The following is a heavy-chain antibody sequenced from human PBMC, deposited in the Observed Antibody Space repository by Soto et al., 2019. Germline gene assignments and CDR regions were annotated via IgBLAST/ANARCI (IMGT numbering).Heavy chain of an antibody. D-gene: IGHD6-6*01. CDR3: ARYLIAARPNQPYYYYGMDV. V-gene: IGHV5-10-1*03. Sequence: EVQLVQSGAEVKKPGESLRISCKGSGYSFTSYWISWVRQMPGKGLEWMGRIDPSDSYTNYSPSFQGHVTISADKSISTAYLQWSSLKASDTAMYYCARYLIAARPNQPYYYYGMDVWGQGTTVTVSS. J-gene: IGHJ6*02. CDR1: GYSFTSYW. CDR2: IDPSDSYT.